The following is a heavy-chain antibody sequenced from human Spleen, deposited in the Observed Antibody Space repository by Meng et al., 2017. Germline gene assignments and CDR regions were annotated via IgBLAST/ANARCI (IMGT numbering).Heavy chain of an antibody. D-gene: IGHD6-19*01. Sequence: ETLSLTCAASGFTFSDYYMNWVRQAPGKGLEWVSSISSSSTIYSADSVKGRFTISRDNAKNSLYLQMNSLRAEDTAVYYCARTFRIAVAGTKYWGQGTLVTVSS. CDR1: GFTFSDYY. CDR3: ARTFRIAVAGTKY. V-gene: IGHV3-69-1*01. J-gene: IGHJ4*02. CDR2: ISSSSTI.